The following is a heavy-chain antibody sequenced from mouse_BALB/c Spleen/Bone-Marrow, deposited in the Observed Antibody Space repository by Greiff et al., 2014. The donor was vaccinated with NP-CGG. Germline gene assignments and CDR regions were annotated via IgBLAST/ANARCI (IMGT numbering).Heavy chain of an antibody. J-gene: IGHJ2*01. CDR3: ARAVHFDY. Sequence: EVQLQQSGPELVKPGASVKISCKTSGYTFTDYTMHWVRQSHGKSLEWIGSINPNNGGSSCNQKFKAKATLTIDKSSSTPYMKLRSLTSEDSAVYYCARAVHFDYWGQGTTLTVSS. V-gene: IGHV1-22*01. CDR2: INPNNGGS. CDR1: GYTFTDYT.